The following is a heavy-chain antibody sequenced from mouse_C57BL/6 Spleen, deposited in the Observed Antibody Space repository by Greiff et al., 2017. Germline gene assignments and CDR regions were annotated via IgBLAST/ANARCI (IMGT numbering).Heavy chain of an antibody. J-gene: IGHJ2*01. CDR3: ANYYGSSHFAY. D-gene: IGHD1-1*01. V-gene: IGHV1-80*01. CDR2: IYPGDGDT. CDR1: GYAFSSYW. Sequence: QVQLQQPGAELVKPGASVKISCKASGYAFSSYWMNWVKQRPGPGLEWIGQIYPGDGDTNYNRKFKGKATLTADKSSSTAYMPLSSLTSEDAAVYFCANYYGSSHFAYWGQGTPLTVSS.